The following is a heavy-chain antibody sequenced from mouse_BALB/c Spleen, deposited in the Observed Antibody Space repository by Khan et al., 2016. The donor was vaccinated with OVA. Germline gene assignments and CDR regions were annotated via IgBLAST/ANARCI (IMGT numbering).Heavy chain of an antibody. CDR3: ARSNDGTFAY. CDR1: GFTFSSFS. V-gene: IGHV5-9*03. CDR2: ISSGGDNT. Sequence: EVELVESGGGLVKPGGSLKLSCAASGFTFSSFSMSWVRQTPEKRLEWVATISSGGDNTYYPDSVKGRFTFSRDNARNNLYLQMSRLRTEDTALYYCARSNDGTFAYWGQGTLVTVSA. D-gene: IGHD2-1*01. J-gene: IGHJ3*01.